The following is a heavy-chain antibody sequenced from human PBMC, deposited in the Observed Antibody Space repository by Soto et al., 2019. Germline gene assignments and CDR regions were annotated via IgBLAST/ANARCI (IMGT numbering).Heavy chain of an antibody. V-gene: IGHV3-74*01. D-gene: IGHD1-1*01. Sequence: GGSLRLSCASSGFTFTTYWMHWVRQVPGKGLVWVSRINGGGGDTNYADSVKGRFTISRDNSKNTLYLQMNSLRAEDTAVYYCAKDRTTGYHDYWGQGTLVTVSS. J-gene: IGHJ4*02. CDR3: AKDRTTGYHDY. CDR1: GFTFTTYW. CDR2: INGGGGDT.